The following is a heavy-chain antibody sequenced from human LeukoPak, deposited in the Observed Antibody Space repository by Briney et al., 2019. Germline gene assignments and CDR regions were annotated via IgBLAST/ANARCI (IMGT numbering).Heavy chain of an antibody. Sequence: GGALRLSCAASGFTFRNYWMGWVRQAPGKGLEWVANTKPDGTAEYYADSVRGRFTTSRDNANNFLYLQMNSLRGEDTAVYYCARDGGLHTNFDYWGQGTLVTVSS. CDR1: GFTFRNYW. CDR2: TKPDGTAE. J-gene: IGHJ4*02. CDR3: ARDGGLHTNFDY. D-gene: IGHD2-15*01. V-gene: IGHV3-7*01.